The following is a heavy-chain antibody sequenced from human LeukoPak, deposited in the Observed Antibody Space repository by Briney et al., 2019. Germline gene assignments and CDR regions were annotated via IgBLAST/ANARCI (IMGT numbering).Heavy chain of an antibody. J-gene: IGHJ4*02. CDR3: ARSSGWWSLDY. V-gene: IGHV3-23*01. CDR1: GFTLSTAS. D-gene: IGHD6-19*01. Sequence: GGSLRLSCAASGFTLSTASLHCVRQAPGRGLGWVSAFDTGFGTYYPDSLKGRFTISRDNAKNSLFLQMNSLGAEDTAVYYCARSSGWWSLDYWGQGTLVTVS. CDR2: FDTGFGT.